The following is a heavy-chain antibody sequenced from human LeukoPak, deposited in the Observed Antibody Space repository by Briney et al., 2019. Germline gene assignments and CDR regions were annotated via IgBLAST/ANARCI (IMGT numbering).Heavy chain of an antibody. CDR1: GFSFSNSW. CDR2: ISGSGGST. D-gene: IGHD3-22*01. V-gene: IGHV3-23*01. Sequence: GGSLRLSCEASGFSFSNSWMSWVRQAPGKGLEWVSAISGSGGSTYYADSVKGRFTISRDNSKNTLYLQMNSLRAEDTAVYYCAKDGSSGYYWLFSRFDYWGQGTLVTVSS. J-gene: IGHJ4*02. CDR3: AKDGSSGYYWLFSRFDY.